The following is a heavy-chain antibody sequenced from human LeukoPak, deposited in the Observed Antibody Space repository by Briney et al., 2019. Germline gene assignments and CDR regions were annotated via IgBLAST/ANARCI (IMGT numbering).Heavy chain of an antibody. CDR2: ISWDGGST. J-gene: IGHJ4*02. CDR3: AKDSIVGATGSFDY. D-gene: IGHD1-26*01. Sequence: PGGSLRLSCAASGFTFDDYTMHWVRQAPGKGLEWVSLISWDGGSTYYADSVKGRFTISRDNSKNSLYLQMNSLRTEDTALYYCAKDSIVGATGSFDYWGQGTLGTVSS. CDR1: GFTFDDYT. V-gene: IGHV3-43*01.